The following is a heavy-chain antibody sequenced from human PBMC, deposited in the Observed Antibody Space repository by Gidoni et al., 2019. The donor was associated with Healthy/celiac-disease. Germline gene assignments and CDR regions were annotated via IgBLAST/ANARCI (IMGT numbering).Heavy chain of an antibody. V-gene: IGHV4-34*01. CDR2: NNHSGST. CDR1: GGSFSGYY. D-gene: IGHD3-3*01. CDR3: ARRRKLRYYFDY. Sequence: QVQLQRWGAGLLKPSETLSLTCAVYGGSFSGYYWSWIRQPPGKGLEWIGENNHSGSTNYNPSLKSRVTISVDTSKNQFSLKLSSVTAADTAVYYCARRRKLRYYFDYWGQGTLVTVSS. J-gene: IGHJ4*02.